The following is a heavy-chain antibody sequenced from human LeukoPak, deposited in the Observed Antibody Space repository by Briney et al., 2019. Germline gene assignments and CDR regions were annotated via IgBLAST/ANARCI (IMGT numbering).Heavy chain of an antibody. CDR2: INGDGSVT. V-gene: IGHV3-74*01. Sequence: GGSLRLSCAASGITFSSNWMHWVRQAPGKGLVWVSRINGDGSVTNYADSVKGRFTISRDNAKNTLYLQMNSLRAEDTAMYYCGSSSSTCCDYWGQGALVTVSS. CDR1: GITFSSNW. D-gene: IGHD2-2*01. J-gene: IGHJ4*02. CDR3: GSSSSTCCDY.